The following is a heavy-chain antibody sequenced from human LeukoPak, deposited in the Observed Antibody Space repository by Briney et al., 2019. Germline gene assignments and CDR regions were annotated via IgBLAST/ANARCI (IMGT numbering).Heavy chain of an antibody. CDR2: ISSSSSYT. Sequence: PGGSLRLSCAASGFTFSDYYMSWLRQAPGKGLEWVSYISSSSSYTNYADSVKGRFTISRDNAKNSLYLQMNSLRAEDTAVYYCARDLDCSSTSCYGMNYGMDVWGKGTTVTVSS. CDR1: GFTFSDYY. J-gene: IGHJ6*04. V-gene: IGHV3-11*06. CDR3: ARDLDCSSTSCYGMNYGMDV. D-gene: IGHD2-2*01.